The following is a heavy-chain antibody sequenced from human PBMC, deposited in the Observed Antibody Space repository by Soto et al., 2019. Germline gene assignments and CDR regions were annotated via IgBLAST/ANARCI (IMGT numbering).Heavy chain of an antibody. J-gene: IGHJ5*02. CDR3: ASLDGYSSSWVRSNWFDP. Sequence: PGESLKISCKGSGYSFTSYWINWVRQMPGKGLEWMGRIDPSDSYTNYSPSFQGHVTISADKSISTAYLQWSSLKASDTAMYYCASLDGYSSSWVRSNWFDPWGQGTLVTVSS. D-gene: IGHD6-13*01. CDR2: IDPSDSYT. CDR1: GYSFTSYW. V-gene: IGHV5-10-1*01.